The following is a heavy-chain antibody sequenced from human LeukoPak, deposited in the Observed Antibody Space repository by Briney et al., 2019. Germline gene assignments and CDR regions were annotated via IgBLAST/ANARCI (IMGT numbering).Heavy chain of an antibody. J-gene: IGHJ4*02. CDR2: IYYSGST. D-gene: IGHD2-2*01. CDR1: GGSISSGGYY. V-gene: IGHV4-31*03. Sequence: SETLSLTCTVSGGSISSGGYYWRWIRQHPGKGLEWIGYIYYSGSTYYNPSLKSRVTISVDTSKNQFSLKLSSVTAADTAVYYCAREYCSSTSCYCDYWGQGTLVTVSS. CDR3: AREYCSSTSCYCDY.